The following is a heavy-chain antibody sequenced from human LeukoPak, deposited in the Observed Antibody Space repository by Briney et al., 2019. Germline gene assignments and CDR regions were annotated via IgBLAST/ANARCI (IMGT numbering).Heavy chain of an antibody. Sequence: SVKASCKASGGTFSSYAISWVRQAPGQGLEWMGGIIPIFGTANYAQKFQGRVTITTDESTSTAYMELSSLRPEDTAVYYCARGLYSSSWYRFDYWGQGTLVTVSS. CDR2: IIPIFGTA. CDR3: ARGLYSSSWYRFDY. J-gene: IGHJ4*02. D-gene: IGHD6-13*01. V-gene: IGHV1-69*05. CDR1: GGTFSSYA.